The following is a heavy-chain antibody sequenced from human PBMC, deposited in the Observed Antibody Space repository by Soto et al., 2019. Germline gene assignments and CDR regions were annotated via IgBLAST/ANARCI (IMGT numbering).Heavy chain of an antibody. CDR3: GRGPPGGLYALHQCLDV. Sequence: QVQLVQSGAEVRGPGASVKISCKASGYIFTSHYLHWVRQAPGHGLEWMATMNPSAGPTTYAQNFRGRVTMTRDSSTSTVKMELRSLTSEDTAVYFCGRGPPGGLYALHQCLDVWGQGTTVTVSS. V-gene: IGHV1-46*01. D-gene: IGHD3-16*01. CDR1: GYIFTSHY. CDR2: MNPSAGPT. J-gene: IGHJ6*02.